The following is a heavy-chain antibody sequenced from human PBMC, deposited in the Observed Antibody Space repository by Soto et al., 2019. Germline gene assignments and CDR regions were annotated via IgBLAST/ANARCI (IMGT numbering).Heavy chain of an antibody. D-gene: IGHD3-22*01. V-gene: IGHV5-51*01. CDR1: GYSFTSYW. CDR2: IYPGDSDT. Sequence: LGESLKISCKGSGYSFTSYWIGWVRQMPGKGLEWMGIIYPGDSDTRYSPSFQGQVTISADKSISTAYLQWSSLKASDTAMYYCASEPQYYYDSSGYKETYAEYFQHWGQGTLVTVSS. CDR3: ASEPQYYYDSSGYKETYAEYFQH. J-gene: IGHJ1*01.